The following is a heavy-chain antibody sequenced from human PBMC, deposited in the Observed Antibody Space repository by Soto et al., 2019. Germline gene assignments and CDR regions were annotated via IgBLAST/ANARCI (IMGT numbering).Heavy chain of an antibody. CDR1: GGSISSGGYS. CDR2: IYHSGST. D-gene: IGHD5-18*01. V-gene: IGHV4-30-2*01. Sequence: SETLSLTCAVSGGSISSGGYSWSWIRQPPGKGLEWIGYIYHSGSTYYNPSLKSRVTISVDTSKNQFSLKLSSVTAADTAVYYCAIQRSVLVTPWWLDSRGPGTLLTVSS. CDR3: AIQRSVLVTPWWLDS. J-gene: IGHJ5*02.